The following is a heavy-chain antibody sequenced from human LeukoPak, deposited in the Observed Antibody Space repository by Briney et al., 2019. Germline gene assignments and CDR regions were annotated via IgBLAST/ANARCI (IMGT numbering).Heavy chain of an antibody. J-gene: IGHJ4*02. D-gene: IGHD3-22*01. CDR2: ISAYNGNT. CDR3: ARRSGSYDSSGYPFDY. Sequence: ASVKVSCKASGYTFTSYGISWVRQAPGQGLEWMGWISAYNGNTNYAQKLQGRVTMTTDTSTSTAYMELRSLRSDDTAVYYCARRSGSYDSSGYPFDYWGQGTLVTVSS. V-gene: IGHV1-18*01. CDR1: GYTFTSYG.